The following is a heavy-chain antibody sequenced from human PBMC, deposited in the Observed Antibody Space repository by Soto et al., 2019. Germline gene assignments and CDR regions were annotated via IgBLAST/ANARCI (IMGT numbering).Heavy chain of an antibody. CDR2: IYYTGTT. CDR1: DDSIRSYY. J-gene: IGHJ4*02. V-gene: IGHV4-59*01. Sequence: SETLSLTGTVSDDSIRSYYWSWIRQSPGKQLDWIGHIYYTGTTNYSPSLKSRVTMSIDTSQNQFSLRLSSITAADTAIYYCARTTIIAAARYFDSWGPGTLVTVSS. D-gene: IGHD2-15*01. CDR3: ARTTIIAAARYFDS.